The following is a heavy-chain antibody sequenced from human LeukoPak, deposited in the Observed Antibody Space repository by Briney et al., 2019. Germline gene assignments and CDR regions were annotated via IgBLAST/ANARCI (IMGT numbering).Heavy chain of an antibody. Sequence: GGSLRLSCAASGFTFCDYYMSWIRQAPGQGLEWVSHISSFSNFRSYADSVKGRFTISRDNAKNSLYLQVNSLRAEDTAVYYCARPTIAAAGNFEYWGQGTLVTVSS. V-gene: IGHV3-11*03. CDR1: GFTFCDYY. D-gene: IGHD6-13*01. CDR3: ARPTIAAAGNFEY. CDR2: ISSFSNFR. J-gene: IGHJ4*02.